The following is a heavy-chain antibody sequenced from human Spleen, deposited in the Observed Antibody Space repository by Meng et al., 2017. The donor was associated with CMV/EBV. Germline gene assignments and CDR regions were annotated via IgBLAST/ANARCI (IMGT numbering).Heavy chain of an antibody. CDR2: IGTSDSIM. CDR1: GFTFSDHY. J-gene: IGHJ4*02. CDR3: AKGGIVGGGIYFDF. V-gene: IGHV3-11*04. Sequence: GGSLRLSCAATGFTFSDHYMSWIRQAPGKGLEWVSYIGTSDSIMYYADSVRGRFTISRDNAKTSVYLQMNSLRDEDTAVYYCAKGGIVGGGIYFDFWGQGTPVTVSS. D-gene: IGHD1-26*01.